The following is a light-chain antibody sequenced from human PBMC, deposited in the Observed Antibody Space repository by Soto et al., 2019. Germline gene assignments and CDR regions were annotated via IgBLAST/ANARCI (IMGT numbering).Light chain of an antibody. CDR1: QSISSY. J-gene: IGKJ1*01. CDR3: QQYNSYSWT. Sequence: DIQMTQSRSSVSTSVGDRVTITCRASQSISSYLNWYQKKPGKAPKLLIYAASSLQSGVPSRFSGSGSGTDFNLTISSLQTDDFATYECQQYNSYSWTFGQGTKWDIK. V-gene: IGKV1-39*01. CDR2: AAS.